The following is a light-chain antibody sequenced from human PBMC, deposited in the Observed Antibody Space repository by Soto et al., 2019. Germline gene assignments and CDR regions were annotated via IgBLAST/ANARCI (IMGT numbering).Light chain of an antibody. CDR3: QQSYTTPRT. CDR2: AAS. Sequence: DIEMTQSPSSLSASVGDRVTITCRASQSISSYLNWYQQKPGNAPNLLIYAASTLQSGVPSRFSAYGSETDFTLTISNIQAEDFATYYCQQSYTTPRTFGQGTKVEAK. CDR1: QSISSY. J-gene: IGKJ1*01. V-gene: IGKV1-39*01.